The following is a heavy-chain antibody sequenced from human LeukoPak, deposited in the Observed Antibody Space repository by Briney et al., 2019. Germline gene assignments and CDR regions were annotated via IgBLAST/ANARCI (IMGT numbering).Heavy chain of an antibody. J-gene: IGHJ3*02. D-gene: IGHD3-10*01. CDR3: ARHPPSSAGAYDI. V-gene: IGHV4-59*08. CDR1: GGSISGYY. CDR2: VYSSGNT. Sequence: SETLSLTCTVSGGSISGYYCSWVRQPPGKEMEWIGYVYSSGNTNYNPSLKSRVTLSVDTSKNQFSLKLVSVTAEDTAVYYCARHPPSSAGAYDIWGQGTMVTVSS.